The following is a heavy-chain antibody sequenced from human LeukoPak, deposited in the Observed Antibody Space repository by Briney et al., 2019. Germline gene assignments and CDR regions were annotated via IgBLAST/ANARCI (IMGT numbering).Heavy chain of an antibody. CDR1: GGSISSYY. V-gene: IGHV4-59*01. J-gene: IGHJ6*03. CDR3: ARVSSNYDFWSGYLPNYYYYYMDV. CDR2: IYYSGST. Sequence: SETLSLTCTVSGGSISSYYWSWIRQPPGKGLEWIGYIYYSGSTNYNPSLKSRVTISVDTSKNQFSLKLSSVTAADTAVYYCARVSSNYDFWSGYLPNYYYYYMDVWGKGTTVTVSS. D-gene: IGHD3-3*01.